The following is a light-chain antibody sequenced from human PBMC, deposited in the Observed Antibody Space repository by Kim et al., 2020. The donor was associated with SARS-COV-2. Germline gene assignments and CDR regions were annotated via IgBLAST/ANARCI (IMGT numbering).Light chain of an antibody. J-gene: IGLJ2*01. CDR1: SGDVGCYNY. V-gene: IGLV2-8*01. Sequence: GQSVTISCTGISGDVGCYNYVSWYQQHPGKAPKLMIYEVNKRPSGVPDRFSGSKSANTASLTVSGLQAEDEADYYCSSYAGSNNLLFGGGTQLTVL. CDR3: SSYAGSNNLL. CDR2: EVN.